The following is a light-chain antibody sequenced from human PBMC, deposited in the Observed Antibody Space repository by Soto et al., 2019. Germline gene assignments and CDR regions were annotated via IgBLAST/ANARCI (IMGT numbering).Light chain of an antibody. J-gene: IGKJ4*01. Sequence: DVQMTQSPSTLSASVGDRVTITCRASQSISSWLAWYQQKTGKAPKLLIYDASSLESGVPSRFSGSGSGTEFTLTISSLQPDDFATYYCQQYNSYSPLTLCGGTKVDI. CDR3: QQYNSYSPLT. CDR1: QSISSW. V-gene: IGKV1-5*01. CDR2: DAS.